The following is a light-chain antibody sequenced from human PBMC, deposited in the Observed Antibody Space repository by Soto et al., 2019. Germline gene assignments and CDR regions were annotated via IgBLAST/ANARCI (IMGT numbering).Light chain of an antibody. CDR3: QQANSVPHT. V-gene: IGKV1-12*01. Sequence: DIQMTQSPSSVSASVGDRVTITCRASQGISSWLAWYQKKPGKAPKLLIYAESSLQSCVPSRFSGNGSGTDFTHTISSLQAEDFATYYCQQANSVPHTFGQGTKLEIK. J-gene: IGKJ2*01. CDR1: QGISSW. CDR2: AES.